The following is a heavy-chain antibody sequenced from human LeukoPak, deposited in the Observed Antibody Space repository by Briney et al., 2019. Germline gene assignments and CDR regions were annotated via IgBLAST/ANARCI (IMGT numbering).Heavy chain of an antibody. V-gene: IGHV3-21*01. CDR1: GFTFSSYS. D-gene: IGHD3-10*02. J-gene: IGHJ4*02. CDR2: ISSSSNYI. CDR3: ANALIFGELSDY. Sequence: GGSLRLSCAASGFTFSSYSMNWVRQAPGKGLEWVSSISSSSNYIYYADSVKGRFTISRDNAKNSLYLQMNSLRAEDTAVYYCANALIFGELSDYWGQGTLVTVSS.